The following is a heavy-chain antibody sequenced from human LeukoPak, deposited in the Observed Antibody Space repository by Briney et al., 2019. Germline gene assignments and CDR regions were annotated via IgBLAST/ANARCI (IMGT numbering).Heavy chain of an antibody. J-gene: IGHJ4*02. D-gene: IGHD3-16*01. Sequence: GGSLRLSCAASGFSFSRYGMHWVRQAPGKGLEWVAVISYDGSNKYYADSVKGRFTISRDNSKNTLYLQMNSLRAEDTAVYYCARDYASQPFDYWGQGTLVTVSS. CDR1: GFSFSRYG. CDR3: ARDYASQPFDY. CDR2: ISYDGSNK. V-gene: IGHV3-30*19.